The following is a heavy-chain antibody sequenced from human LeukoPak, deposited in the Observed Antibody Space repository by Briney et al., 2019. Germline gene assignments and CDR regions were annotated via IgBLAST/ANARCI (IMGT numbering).Heavy chain of an antibody. D-gene: IGHD1-1*01. CDR1: GGSISSSSYY. V-gene: IGHV4-39*01. Sequence: TSETLSLTCTVSGGSISSSSYYRGWIRQPPGKGLEWIGSIYYSGSTYYNPSLKSRATISEDTSKNQFSLKLSSVTAADTAVYYCARRTVVHGLNNWFDPWGQGTLVTVSS. CDR3: ARRTVVHGLNNWFDP. CDR2: IYYSGST. J-gene: IGHJ5*02.